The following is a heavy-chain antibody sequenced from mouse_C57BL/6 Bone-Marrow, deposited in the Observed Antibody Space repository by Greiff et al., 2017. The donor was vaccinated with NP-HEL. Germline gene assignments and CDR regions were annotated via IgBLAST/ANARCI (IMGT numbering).Heavy chain of an antibody. CDR2: INYDGSST. Sequence: EVMLVESEGGLVQPGSSMKLSCTASGFTFSDYYMAWVRQVPEKGLEWVANINYDGSSTYYLDSLKSRFIISRDNAKNILYLQMSSLKSEDTATYYCAREGGYEGYFDYWGQGTTLTVSS. CDR1: GFTFSDYY. V-gene: IGHV5-16*01. J-gene: IGHJ2*01. CDR3: AREGGYEGYFDY. D-gene: IGHD2-2*01.